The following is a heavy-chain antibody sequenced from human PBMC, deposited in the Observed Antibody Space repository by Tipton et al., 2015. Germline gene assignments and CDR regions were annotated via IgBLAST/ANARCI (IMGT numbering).Heavy chain of an antibody. V-gene: IGHV4-59*01. J-gene: IGHJ5*02. CDR2: IYYSGST. CDR1: GGSISRYY. CDR3: ARFDYGDYLTGFDP. D-gene: IGHD4-17*01. Sequence: TLSLTCTVSGGSISRYYWSWIRQAPGGGLEWIGYIYYSGSTNYNPSLRSRVTISRDTSKNQFSLKLSSVTAADTAVYYCARFDYGDYLTGFDPWGQGTLVTVSS.